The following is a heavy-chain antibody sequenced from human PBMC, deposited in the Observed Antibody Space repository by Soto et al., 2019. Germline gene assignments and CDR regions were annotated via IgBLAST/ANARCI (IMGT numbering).Heavy chain of an antibody. V-gene: IGHV4-39*07. J-gene: IGHJ4*02. D-gene: IGHD3-16*01. CDR3: ARGSRRGLDY. CDR2: INHSGST. Sequence: LSETLSLTCTVSGGSISSGGYYWGWIRQPPGKGLEWIGEINHSGSTTYNPSLMSRVTISVDTSKKQISLKLNSVTAADTAVYYCARGSRRGLDYWGQGTVVTVSS. CDR1: GGSISSGGYY.